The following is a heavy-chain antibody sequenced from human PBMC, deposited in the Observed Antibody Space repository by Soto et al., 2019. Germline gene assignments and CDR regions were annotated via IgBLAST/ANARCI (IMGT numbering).Heavy chain of an antibody. J-gene: IGHJ4*02. Sequence: PGGSLRLSCAASGFPFTNYWMNWVRQTPGKGLMWVSRISPDGSDVGYADSVEGRFTVSRDNAKNTLYLQMHSLRAEDTAMYYCACWGHIVTVAPSDFDRCGQGGLVTVSS. CDR2: ISPDGSDV. CDR3: ACWGHIVTVAPSDFDR. D-gene: IGHD2-21*01. V-gene: IGHV3-74*01. CDR1: GFPFTNYW.